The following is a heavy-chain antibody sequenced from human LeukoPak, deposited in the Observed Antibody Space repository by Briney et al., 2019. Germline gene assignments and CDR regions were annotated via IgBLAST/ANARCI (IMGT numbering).Heavy chain of an antibody. CDR2: IYYSGST. D-gene: IGHD5-18*01. V-gene: IGHV4-39*07. Sequence: PSETLSLTCTVSGGSISSSSYYWGWIRQPPGKGLEWIGSIYYSGSTYYNPSLKSRVTISVDTSKNQFSLKLSSVTAADTAVYYCAREGYSYGFVRLYNWFDPWGQGTLVTVSS. CDR1: GGSISSSSYY. CDR3: AREGYSYGFVRLYNWFDP. J-gene: IGHJ5*02.